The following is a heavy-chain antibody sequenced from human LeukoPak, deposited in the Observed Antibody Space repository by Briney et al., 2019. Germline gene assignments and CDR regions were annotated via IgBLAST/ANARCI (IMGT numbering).Heavy chain of an antibody. CDR2: IYTSGST. V-gene: IGHV4-4*07. Sequence: PSETLSLTCTVSGGSISSYYWSWIRQPAGKGLEWIGRIYTSGSTTYNPSLKSRVTMSVDMSKNQFSLKLSSVTAADTAVYYCARDSPLQMLLQNAFDIWSQGTMVTVSS. CDR1: GGSISSYY. J-gene: IGHJ3*02. D-gene: IGHD2-2*01. CDR3: ARDSPLQMLLQNAFDI.